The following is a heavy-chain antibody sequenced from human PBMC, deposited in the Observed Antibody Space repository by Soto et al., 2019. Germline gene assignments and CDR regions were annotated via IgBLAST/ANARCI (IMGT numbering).Heavy chain of an antibody. V-gene: IGHV4-59*08. J-gene: IGHJ3*02. CDR2: IYYSGST. Sequence: SEPLSLTCTVSGVSISSYYWILLRQPPGKGLEWIGYIYYSGSTNYNPSLKSRVTISVDTSKNQFSLKLSSVTAADTAVYYCARFIGYCSGGSCQGAFDIWGQGTMVTVSS. CDR1: GVSISSYY. CDR3: ARFIGYCSGGSCQGAFDI. D-gene: IGHD2-15*01.